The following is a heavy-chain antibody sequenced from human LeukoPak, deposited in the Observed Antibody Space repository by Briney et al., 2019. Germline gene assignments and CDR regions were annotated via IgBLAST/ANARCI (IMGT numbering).Heavy chain of an antibody. CDR2: IYYGGIT. CDR1: GVSISSSSYY. J-gene: IGHJ4*02. CDR3: ARQLAGLAPPGFIAS. V-gene: IGHV4-39*07. Sequence: SETLSLTCTVSGVSISSSSYYWGWIRQPPGKGLEWIGSIYYGGITFYNPSLRSQVTISLDRSKSQFSLKLSSVTAADTAVYYCARQLAGLAPPGFIASWGQGTLVTVSS. D-gene: IGHD3-3*02.